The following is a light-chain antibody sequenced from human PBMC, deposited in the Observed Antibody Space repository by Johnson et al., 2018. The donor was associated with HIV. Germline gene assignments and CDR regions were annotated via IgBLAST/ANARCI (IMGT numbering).Light chain of an antibody. CDR2: DNN. Sequence: QSVLTQPPSVSAAPGQKVTISCSGSSSDMGNYAVSWYQQLPGTAPKLLIYDNNKRPSGIPDRFSGSKSGTSATLCITGLQTGDEADYYCGTWDSRRGVFGTGTKVTVL. CDR1: SSDMGNYA. V-gene: IGLV1-51*01. J-gene: IGLJ1*01. CDR3: GTWDSRRGV.